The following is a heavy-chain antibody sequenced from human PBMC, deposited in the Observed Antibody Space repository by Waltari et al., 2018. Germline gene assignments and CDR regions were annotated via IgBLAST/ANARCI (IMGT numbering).Heavy chain of an antibody. D-gene: IGHD2-2*01. CDR1: GAFIRCSLYS. J-gene: IGHJ4*02. V-gene: IGHV4-39*01. CDR2: IYYNGKA. CDR3: VRHHSHSGQIVAVPGTMTHSDGDY. Sequence: QLQLQESGPGLVTPSETLCLTCTVSGAFIRCSLYSWDWIRQHPGPCLEWLATIYYNGKAADSPTLKSLLTTSVDPSNNRVSLRLSSVAAADTAVYYCVRHHSHSGQIVAVPGTMTHSDGDYWGQGTLVTVSS.